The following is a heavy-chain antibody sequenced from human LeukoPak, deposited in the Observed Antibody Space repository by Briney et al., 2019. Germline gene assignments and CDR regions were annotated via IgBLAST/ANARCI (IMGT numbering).Heavy chain of an antibody. J-gene: IGHJ6*03. Sequence: GGSLRLSCAASGFTFSSYGMHWVRQAPGKGLEWVAVISYDGSNKYYADSVKGRFTISRDNAKNSLYLQMNSLRAEDTAVYYCARKPLGYCSGGSCSAYYYMDVWGKGTTVTVSS. CDR1: GFTFSSYG. D-gene: IGHD2-15*01. V-gene: IGHV3-30*03. CDR3: ARKPLGYCSGGSCSAYYYMDV. CDR2: ISYDGSNK.